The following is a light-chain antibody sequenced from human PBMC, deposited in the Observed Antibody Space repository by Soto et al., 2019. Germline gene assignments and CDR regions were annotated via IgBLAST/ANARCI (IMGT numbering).Light chain of an antibody. CDR2: DVS. V-gene: IGLV2-11*01. CDR3: CSYGGSYAYG. J-gene: IGLJ1*01. Sequence: QSVLTQPRSLSGSPGQSVTISCPGTSSDVGGYNYVSWYQQHPGKAPKLMIYDVSKRPSGVPERFSGSKSGNTPSLTIAGLQAEDEPDDYSCSYGGSYAYGYGTGPQLTVL. CDR1: SSDVGGYNY.